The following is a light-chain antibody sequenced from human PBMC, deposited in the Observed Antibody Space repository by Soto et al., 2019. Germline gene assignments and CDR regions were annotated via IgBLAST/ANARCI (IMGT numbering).Light chain of an antibody. CDR2: GAS. Sequence: EIVLTQSPGTLSLSPGERAPLSCRASQSVSSSYLAWYQQKPGQAPRLLIYGASSRATGIPDRFSGSWSGTDFTLTISRLEPEDFAVYYCQQYGSSYTFGQGTKLEIK. CDR3: QQYGSSYT. V-gene: IGKV3-20*01. J-gene: IGKJ2*01. CDR1: QSVSSSY.